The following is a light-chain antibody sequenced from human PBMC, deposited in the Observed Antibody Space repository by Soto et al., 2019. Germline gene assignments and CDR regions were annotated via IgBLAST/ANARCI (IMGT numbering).Light chain of an antibody. CDR3: SSYTSDSSSV. J-gene: IGLJ1*01. V-gene: IGLV2-14*01. Sequence: QSALTQPASVSGSPGQSITISCTGTSSDVGLYDYVSWYQQHPGKAPQLMIYAVSNRPSGVSNRFSASKSGNTASLFISGLQAEDEADYYCSSYTSDSSSVFGSGTKGTVL. CDR2: AVS. CDR1: SSDVGLYDY.